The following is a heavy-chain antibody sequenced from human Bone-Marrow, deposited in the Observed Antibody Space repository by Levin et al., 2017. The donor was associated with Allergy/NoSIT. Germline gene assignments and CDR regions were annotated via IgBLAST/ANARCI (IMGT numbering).Heavy chain of an antibody. J-gene: IGHJ6*03. CDR1: GLMVSDNY. V-gene: IGHV3-66*02. CDR3: ARTIYDVLTTYTDV. CDR2: VYRGGAT. D-gene: IGHD3-9*01. Sequence: GGSLRLSCAASGLMVSDNYMTWVRQAPGKGLEWVALVYRGGATYYADVVKGRFTISRDNSKNTIGLQMKDLRPEDTAVYFCARTIYDVLTTYTDVWGEGTAVTVSS.